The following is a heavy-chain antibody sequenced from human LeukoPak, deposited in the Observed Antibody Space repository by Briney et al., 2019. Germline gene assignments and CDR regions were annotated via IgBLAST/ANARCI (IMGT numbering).Heavy chain of an antibody. CDR1: GYTFTSYD. D-gene: IGHD6-19*01. V-gene: IGHV1-8*01. CDR3: ARSKAAVAGISAFDI. J-gene: IGHJ3*02. Sequence: ASVKVSCKASGYTFTSYDINWVRQATGQGLEWMGWMDPNSGNTGYAQKFQGRVTMTRNTSISTAYMELSSLRSEDTAVYYCARSKAAVAGISAFDIWGQGTMVTVSS. CDR2: MDPNSGNT.